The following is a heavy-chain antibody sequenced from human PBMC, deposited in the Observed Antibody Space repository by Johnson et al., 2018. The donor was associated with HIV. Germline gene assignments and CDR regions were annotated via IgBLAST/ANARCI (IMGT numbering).Heavy chain of an antibody. CDR2: IGTAGDT. CDR3: ARGISQPYYNFWSGYHYPDAFDI. D-gene: IGHD3-3*01. J-gene: IGHJ3*02. V-gene: IGHV3-13*01. Sequence: VQLVESGGGVVQPGRSLRLSCAVSGFTFSSHAMHWVRQATGKGLEWVSAIGTAGDTYYPGPVKGRFTISRENAKNSLYLQMNSLRAGDTAVYYCARGISQPYYNFWSGYHYPDAFDIWGQGNGHRLF. CDR1: GFTFSSHA.